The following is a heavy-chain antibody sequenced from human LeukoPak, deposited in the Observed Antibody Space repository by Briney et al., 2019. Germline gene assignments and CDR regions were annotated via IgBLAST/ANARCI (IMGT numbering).Heavy chain of an antibody. Sequence: GESLKISFKGSGYSVTSYWIGWVRQMPGKGLEWMGIIYPGDPDTRDSPSSQGQVTISADKSISTAYLQWSSLKASDTAMYYCARRGNGDYSDYWGQGTLVTVSS. CDR2: IYPGDPDT. V-gene: IGHV5-51*01. CDR1: GYSVTSYW. D-gene: IGHD1-1*01. J-gene: IGHJ4*02. CDR3: ARRGNGDYSDY.